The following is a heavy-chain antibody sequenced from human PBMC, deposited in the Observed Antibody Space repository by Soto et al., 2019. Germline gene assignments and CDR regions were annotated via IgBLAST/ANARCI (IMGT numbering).Heavy chain of an antibody. CDR2: IYYSGST. D-gene: IGHD3-3*01. J-gene: IGHJ6*02. CDR1: GGSISSYY. CDR3: AREGQMPQHFGMDV. Sequence: LSLTCTVSGGSISSYYWSWIRQPPGKGLEWIGYIYYSGSTNYNPSLKSRVTISVDTSKNQFSLMLRSVTAADTALYYCAREGQMPQHFGMDVWGQGIQVTVSS. V-gene: IGHV4-59*01.